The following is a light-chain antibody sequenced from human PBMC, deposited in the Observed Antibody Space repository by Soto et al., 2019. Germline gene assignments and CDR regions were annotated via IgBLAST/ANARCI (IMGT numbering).Light chain of an antibody. CDR2: DAS. Sequence: EILLTQSPGTLPLSPGERATLSCRASQSVSNYLAWYQQKPGQAPRLLIYDASNRANGIPARFSGSGAGTEFTLTISSLEPEDFAVYYCQQRSNWHPITFGQGTRLEIK. J-gene: IGKJ5*01. V-gene: IGKV3-11*01. CDR1: QSVSNY. CDR3: QQRSNWHPIT.